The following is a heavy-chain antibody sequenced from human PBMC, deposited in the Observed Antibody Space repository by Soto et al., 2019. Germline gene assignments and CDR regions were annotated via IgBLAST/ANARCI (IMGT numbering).Heavy chain of an antibody. V-gene: IGHV1-2*02. J-gene: IGHJ4*02. D-gene: IGHD1-26*01. Sequence: QVQLVQSGPEMSKPGASVKVSCNTSGYTFTIYFIHWVRQAPGRGLEWMGWINPNSGDTKYAQNLQVRVTMTRDTSISTAYMDLGGLTSDDTAVFFCARAKRASFYFDSWGQGTLVPVSS. CDR3: ARAKRASFYFDS. CDR1: GYTFTIYF. CDR2: INPNSGDT.